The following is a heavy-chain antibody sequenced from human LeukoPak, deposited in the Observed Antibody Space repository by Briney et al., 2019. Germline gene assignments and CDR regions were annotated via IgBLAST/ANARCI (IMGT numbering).Heavy chain of an antibody. CDR1: GFTFGDYA. V-gene: IGHV3-49*04. J-gene: IGHJ4*02. Sequence: GGSLRLSCTASGFTFGDYAMSWVRQAPGKGLEWVGFIRSKGYGGTTEYAASVKGRFTISRDDSKTIAYLQMNSLKTEDTAVYYCTRDRYYGSGSYRDYWGQGTLVTVSS. D-gene: IGHD3-10*01. CDR3: TRDRYYGSGSYRDY. CDR2: IRSKGYGGTT.